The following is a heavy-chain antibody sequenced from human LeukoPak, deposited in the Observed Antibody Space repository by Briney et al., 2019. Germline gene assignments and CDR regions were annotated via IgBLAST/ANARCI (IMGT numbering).Heavy chain of an antibody. CDR1: GGSISSDY. CDR2: MYYTGST. V-gene: IGHV4-59*01. Sequence: PSETLSLTCTVSGGSISSDYWAWSRQPPGKGLEWIGFMYYTGSTNYNPSLKSRVTISLATSKSQFSLKVSSVTAADTAVYYCARVSVVYGMDVWGRGTTVTVSS. J-gene: IGHJ6*02. CDR3: ARVSVVYGMDV.